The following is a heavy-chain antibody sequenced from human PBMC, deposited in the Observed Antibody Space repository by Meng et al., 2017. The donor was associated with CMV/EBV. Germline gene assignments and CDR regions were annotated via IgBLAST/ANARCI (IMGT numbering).Heavy chain of an antibody. Sequence: GSLRLSCTVSGGSVSSGSDSGGSFYWSWIRQTPGKGLEWIGYVYHSGTANYNPSLKSRVTISVDTSKNQFSLKLSSVTAADTAVYYCARGGGITIFGVVIIQLETGVDVWGQGTTVTVSS. CDR1: GGSVSSGSDSGGSFY. CDR3: ARGGGITIFGVVIIQLETGVDV. CDR2: VYHSGTA. D-gene: IGHD3-3*01. V-gene: IGHV4-61*01. J-gene: IGHJ6*02.